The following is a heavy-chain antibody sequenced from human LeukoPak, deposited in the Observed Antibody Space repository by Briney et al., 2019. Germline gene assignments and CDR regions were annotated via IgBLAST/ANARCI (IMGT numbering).Heavy chain of an antibody. CDR2: IRGKANSYAT. Sequence: GGSLRLSCAASGFTFSGSAMHWVRQASGKGLEWVGRIRGKANSYATAYAASVKGRFTISRDDSKNTAYLQMNSLKTEDTAVYYCTILVVVQNWFDPWGQGTLVTVSS. V-gene: IGHV3-73*01. CDR1: GFTFSGSA. D-gene: IGHD3-22*01. J-gene: IGHJ5*02. CDR3: TILVVVQNWFDP.